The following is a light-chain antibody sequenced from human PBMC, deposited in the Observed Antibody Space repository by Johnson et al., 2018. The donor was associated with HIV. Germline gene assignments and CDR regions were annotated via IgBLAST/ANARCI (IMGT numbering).Light chain of an antibody. CDR2: DNN. CDR3: GTWDSSLRAYNYV. J-gene: IGLJ1*01. V-gene: IGLV1-51*01. Sequence: QSVLTQPPSVSAAPGQKVTISCSTNSSNFGNNYVSWYQLLPGTAPKLLIYDNNKRPSGIPDRFSGSKSGTSATLGITGLQTGDEADYYCGTWDSSLRAYNYVFGSGTKVTVL. CDR1: SSNFGNNY.